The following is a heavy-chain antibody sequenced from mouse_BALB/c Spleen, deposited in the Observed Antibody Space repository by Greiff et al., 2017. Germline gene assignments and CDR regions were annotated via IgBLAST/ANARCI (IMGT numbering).Heavy chain of an antibody. J-gene: IGHJ1*01. D-gene: IGHD2-1*01. CDR3: ARDYYGNYWYFDV. V-gene: IGHV1-80*01. CDR1: GYAFSSYW. CDR2: IYPGDGDT. Sequence: QVQLQQSGAELVRPGSSVKISCKASGYAFSSYWMNWVKQRPGQGLEWIGQIYPGDGDTNYNGKFKGKATLTADKSSSTAYMQLSSLTSEDSAVYFCARDYYGNYWYFDVWGAGTTVTVSS.